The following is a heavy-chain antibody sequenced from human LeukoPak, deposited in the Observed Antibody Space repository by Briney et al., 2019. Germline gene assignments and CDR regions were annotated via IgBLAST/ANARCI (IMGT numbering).Heavy chain of an antibody. CDR3: ARTRGEYQYYFDY. Sequence: PGRSLRLSCAASGFTFSSYGMHWVRQAPGKGLEWVAVIWYDGSNKYYADSVKGRFTTSRDNSKNTLYLQMNSLRAEDTAVYYCARTRGEYQYYFDYWGQGTLVTVSS. V-gene: IGHV3-33*01. CDR2: IWYDGSNK. J-gene: IGHJ4*02. CDR1: GFTFSSYG. D-gene: IGHD2-2*01.